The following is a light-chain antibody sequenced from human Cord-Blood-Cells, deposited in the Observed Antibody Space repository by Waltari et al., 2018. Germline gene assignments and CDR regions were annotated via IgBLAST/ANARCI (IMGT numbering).Light chain of an antibody. J-gene: IGLJ1*01. CDR2: YDD. Sequence: QSVLTQPPSLSEAPRQRVTISCSGSSSNIGNNAVNWYQQLPGKAPKLLIYYDDLLPSGVSDRFSGSKSGTSASLAISGRQSEDEADYYWAAWDDSLNGYVFGTGTKVTVL. CDR1: SSNIGNNA. V-gene: IGLV1-36*01. CDR3: AAWDDSLNGYV.